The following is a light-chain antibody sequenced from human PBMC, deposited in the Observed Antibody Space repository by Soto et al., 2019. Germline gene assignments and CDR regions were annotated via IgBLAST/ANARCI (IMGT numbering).Light chain of an antibody. CDR2: LNSDGSH. Sequence: QLVLTQSPSASASLGASVKLTCTLSGGHSGYAIAWHQQQPEKGPRYLMKLNSDGSHSKGDGIPDRFSGSSSGAERYLTIPSLQSEDEADYYCQTWGVFGGGTKVTVL. V-gene: IGLV4-69*01. J-gene: IGLJ2*01. CDR1: GGHSGYA. CDR3: QTWGV.